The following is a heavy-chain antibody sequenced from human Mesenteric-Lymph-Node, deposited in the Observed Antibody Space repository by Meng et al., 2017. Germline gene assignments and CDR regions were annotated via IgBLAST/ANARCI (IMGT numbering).Heavy chain of an antibody. Sequence: GESLKISCAASGFTFSSYEMNWVRQAPGKGLEWVSYISSSGSTIYYADSVKGRFTISRDNAKNSLYLQMNSLRAEDTAVYYCARDFYYDSGAYWGDYFYYYGMDVWGQGTTVTVSS. CDR1: GFTFSSYE. D-gene: IGHD3-22*01. V-gene: IGHV3-48*03. J-gene: IGHJ6*02. CDR2: ISSSGSTI. CDR3: ARDFYYDSGAYWGDYFYYYGMDV.